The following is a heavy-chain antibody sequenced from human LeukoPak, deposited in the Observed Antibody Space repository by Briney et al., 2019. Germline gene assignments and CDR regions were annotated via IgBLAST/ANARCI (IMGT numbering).Heavy chain of an antibody. V-gene: IGHV4-4*07. CDR3: ARVFRDSSSWVYYYYMDV. D-gene: IGHD6-13*01. CDR1: GGSISSYY. Sequence: SETLSLTCTVSGGSISSYYWSWIRQPAGKGLEWIGHIYTSGSTKYNPSLKGRVTMSVDTSKNQFSLKLSSVTAADTAVYYCARVFRDSSSWVYYYYMDVWGKGTTVTVSS. CDR2: IYTSGST. J-gene: IGHJ6*03.